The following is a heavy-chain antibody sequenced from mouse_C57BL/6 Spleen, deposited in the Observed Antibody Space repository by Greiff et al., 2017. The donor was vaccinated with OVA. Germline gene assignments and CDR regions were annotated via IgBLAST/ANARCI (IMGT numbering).Heavy chain of an antibody. V-gene: IGHV1-39*01. D-gene: IGHD2-1*01. J-gene: IGHJ1*03. CDR2: INPNYGTT. CDR1: GYSFTDYN. Sequence: VQLQQSGPELVKPGASVKISCKASGYSFTDYNMNWVKPSNGKSLEWIGVINPNYGTTSYNQKFKGKATLTVDQSSSTAYMQLNSLTSEDSAVYYCARGEVNGNYGYFDVWGTGTTVTVSS. CDR3: ARGEVNGNYGYFDV.